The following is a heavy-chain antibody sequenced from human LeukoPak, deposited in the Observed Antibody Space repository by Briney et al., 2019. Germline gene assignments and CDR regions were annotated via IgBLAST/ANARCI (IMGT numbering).Heavy chain of an antibody. CDR2: ISGSGGST. V-gene: IGHV3-23*01. D-gene: IGHD4-23*01. CDR1: GFTFSSYS. CDR3: AKDPGGSVGNFDY. J-gene: IGHJ4*02. Sequence: GGSLRLSCAASGFTFSSYSMNWVRQAPGKGLEWVSAISGSGGSTYYADSVRGRFTVSRDNSRNTLYLRMNSLRAEDTAVYYCAKDPGGSVGNFDYWGQGTLVTVSS.